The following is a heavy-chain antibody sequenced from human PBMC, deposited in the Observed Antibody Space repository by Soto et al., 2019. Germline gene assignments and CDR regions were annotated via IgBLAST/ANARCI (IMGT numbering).Heavy chain of an antibody. CDR2: ISYEGSNK. Sequence: QVQLVESGGGVVQPGRSLRLSCAASGFTFSSYAMHWVRQAPGKGLEWVAVISYEGSNKYYADSVKGRFTISRDNSKNTLYLQMNSLRAEDTAVYYCARDQDSYGPNPIDYWGQGTLVTVAS. CDR1: GFTFSSYA. D-gene: IGHD5-18*01. CDR3: ARDQDSYGPNPIDY. V-gene: IGHV3-30-3*01. J-gene: IGHJ4*02.